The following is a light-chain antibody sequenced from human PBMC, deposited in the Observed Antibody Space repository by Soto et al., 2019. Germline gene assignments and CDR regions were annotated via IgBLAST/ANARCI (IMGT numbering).Light chain of an antibody. CDR3: SSYTSSSTPYV. V-gene: IGLV2-14*01. J-gene: IGLJ1*01. Sequence: QSVLTQPASVSGSPGQSITISCTGTSSDVGGYNYVSWYQQHPGKAPKLMIYEVSNRPSRVSNRSSGSKSGNTASLTISGLQAEDEADYYCSSYTSSSTPYVFGTGTKSPS. CDR1: SSDVGGYNY. CDR2: EVS.